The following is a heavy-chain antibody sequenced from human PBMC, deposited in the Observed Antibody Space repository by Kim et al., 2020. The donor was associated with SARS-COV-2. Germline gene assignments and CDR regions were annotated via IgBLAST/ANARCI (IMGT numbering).Heavy chain of an antibody. V-gene: IGHV3-49*03. CDR3: TRDATIFGVVIINFDY. CDR2: IRSKAYGGTT. J-gene: IGHJ4*02. Sequence: PGGSLRLSCTASGFTFGDYAMSWFRQAPGKGLEWVGFIRSKAYGGTTEYAASVKGRFTISRDDSKSIAYLQMNSLKTEDAAVYYCTRDATIFGVVIINFDYWGQGTLVTVSS. CDR1: GFTFGDYA. D-gene: IGHD3-3*01.